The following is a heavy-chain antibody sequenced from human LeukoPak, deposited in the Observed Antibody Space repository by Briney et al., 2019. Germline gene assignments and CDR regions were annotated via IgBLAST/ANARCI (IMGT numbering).Heavy chain of an antibody. CDR3: ASQGYDSSGYAFDI. D-gene: IGHD3-22*01. CDR1: SGSINSGDYY. J-gene: IGHJ3*02. CDR2: IYSSGNT. V-gene: IGHV4-61*02. Sequence: SETLSLTCTVSSGSINSGDYYWSWIRQPAGKGLEWIGRIYSSGNTNYSPSLKSRVTISIDTSKNQFSLRLSPVTAADTAVYYCASQGYDSSGYAFDIWGQGTMVTVSS.